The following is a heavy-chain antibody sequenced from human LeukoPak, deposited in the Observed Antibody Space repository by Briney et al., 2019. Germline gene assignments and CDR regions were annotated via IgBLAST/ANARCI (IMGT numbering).Heavy chain of an antibody. CDR3: AKFLGKRVAGREPDAFDI. Sequence: GASVKVSCKASGYTFTSYGISWVRQAPGQGLEWMGWISAYNGNTNYAQKLQGRVTMTTDTSTSTAYMELRSLRSDDTAVYYCAKFLGKRVAGREPDAFDIWGQGIMVTVSS. V-gene: IGHV1-18*01. CDR1: GYTFTSYG. CDR2: ISAYNGNT. D-gene: IGHD6-19*01. J-gene: IGHJ3*02.